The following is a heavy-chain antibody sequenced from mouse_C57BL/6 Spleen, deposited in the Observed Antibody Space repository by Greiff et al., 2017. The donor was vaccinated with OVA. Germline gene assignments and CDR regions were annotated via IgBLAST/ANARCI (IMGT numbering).Heavy chain of an antibody. CDR1: GYTFTSYD. J-gene: IGHJ4*01. Sequence: QVQLKQSGPELVKPGASVKLSCKASGYTFTSYDINWVKQRPGQGLEWIGWIYPRDGSTKYNEKFKGKATLTVDTSSSTAYMELHSLTSEDSAVYFCARYDYDDKTAWAMDYWGQGTSVTVSS. D-gene: IGHD2-4*01. V-gene: IGHV1-85*01. CDR3: ARYDYDDKTAWAMDY. CDR2: IYPRDGST.